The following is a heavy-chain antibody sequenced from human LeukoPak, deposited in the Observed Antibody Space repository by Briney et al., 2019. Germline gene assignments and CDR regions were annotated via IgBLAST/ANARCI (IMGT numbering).Heavy chain of an antibody. CDR3: ARDLGIEIDY. J-gene: IGHJ4*02. Sequence: ASVKVSCKASGYTFTSYGISWVRQAPGQGLEWMGWISTYNGNTNYAQKLQGRVTMTTDTSTSTDYMELRSLRSDDTAVYYWARDLGIEIDYWGQGTLVTVSS. D-gene: IGHD2-15*01. CDR1: GYTFTSYG. CDR2: ISTYNGNT. V-gene: IGHV1-18*01.